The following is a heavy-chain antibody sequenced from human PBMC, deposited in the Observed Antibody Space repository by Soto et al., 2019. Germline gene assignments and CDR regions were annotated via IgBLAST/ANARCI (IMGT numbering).Heavy chain of an antibody. Sequence: EVQLVESGGGLVQPVGSLRLSCAASGFTFSSYSMNWVRQAPGKGLEWVSYISSSSSTIYYADSVKGRFTISRDNAKNSLYLQMNSLRAEDTAVYYCARDIWFGELLGGQGTLVTVSS. CDR1: GFTFSSYS. CDR3: ARDIWFGELL. J-gene: IGHJ4*02. D-gene: IGHD3-10*01. CDR2: ISSSSSTI. V-gene: IGHV3-48*01.